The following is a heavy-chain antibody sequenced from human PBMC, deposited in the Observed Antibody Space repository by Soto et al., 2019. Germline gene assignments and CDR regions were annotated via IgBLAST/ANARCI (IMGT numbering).Heavy chain of an antibody. CDR2: IKQDGSEK. CDR3: ARVIAARLYYYGMDV. Sequence: GGSLRLSCAASGFTFENYWMTWFRQAPGEGLEWVANIKQDGSEKNYVGSVKGRFTIFRDNAKKSVYLQMNSLRAEDTAVYFCARVIAARLYYYGMDVWGQGTTVTVS. CDR1: GFTFENYW. D-gene: IGHD6-6*01. J-gene: IGHJ6*02. V-gene: IGHV3-7*01.